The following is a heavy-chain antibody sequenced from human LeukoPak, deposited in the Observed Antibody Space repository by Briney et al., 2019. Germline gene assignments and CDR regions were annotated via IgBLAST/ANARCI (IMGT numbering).Heavy chain of an antibody. V-gene: IGHV3-30*02. CDR2: IRYDGSNK. CDR1: GFTFSSYG. Sequence: GGSLRLSCAASGFTFSSYGMHWVRQAPGKGLEWVAFIRYDGSNKYYADSMKGRFTISRDNSKNTLYLQMNSLRAEDTAVYYCAKDWDYWGQGTLVTVSS. CDR3: AKDWDY. J-gene: IGHJ4*02.